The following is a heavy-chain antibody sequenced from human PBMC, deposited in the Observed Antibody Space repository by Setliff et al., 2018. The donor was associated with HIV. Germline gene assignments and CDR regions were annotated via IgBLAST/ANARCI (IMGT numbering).Heavy chain of an antibody. CDR2: IYYSGST. D-gene: IGHD3-9*01. CDR1: GGSISSSTYY. CDR3: AKTIGRYFDIFDN. Sequence: SETLSLTCTVSGGSISSSTYYWGWIRQPPGKGLEWIGTIYYSGSTYYNPSLKSRVTTSVDTPKNQFSLKLNSVTAADTAVYYCAKTIGRYFDIFDNWGQGTLVTVSS. J-gene: IGHJ4*02. V-gene: IGHV4-39*01.